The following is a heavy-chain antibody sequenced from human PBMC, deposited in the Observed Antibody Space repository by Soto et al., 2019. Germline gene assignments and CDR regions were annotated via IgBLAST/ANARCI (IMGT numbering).Heavy chain of an antibody. D-gene: IGHD6-19*01. CDR1: GGSFSGYY. CDR2: IYYSGST. J-gene: IGHJ4*02. CDR3: ARVRKYSSGWYYFDY. Sequence: PSETLSLTCAVYGGSFSGYYWSWIRQPPGKGLEWIGYIYYSGSTNYNPSLKSRVTISVDTSKNQFSLKLSSVTAADTAVYYCARVRKYSSGWYYFDYWGQGTLVTVSS. V-gene: IGHV4-59*01.